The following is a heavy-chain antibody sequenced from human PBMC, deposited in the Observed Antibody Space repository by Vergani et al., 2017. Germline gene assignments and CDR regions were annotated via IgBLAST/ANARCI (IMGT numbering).Heavy chain of an antibody. CDR2: VNHSGRT. CDR1: GGSFSGYY. J-gene: IGHJ4*02. D-gene: IGHD6-19*01. Sequence: QVQLQQWGAGLLKPSETLSLTCAVYGGSFSGYYWSWIRQSPGKGLEWIGEVNHSGRTNYNPSLKSRVTISGDTSKNQFSLRLTSVTAADTAVYYCARGLRPRRSGWTSAHFVYWSQRTLVTVSS. V-gene: IGHV4-34*01. CDR3: ARGLRPRRSGWTSAHFVY.